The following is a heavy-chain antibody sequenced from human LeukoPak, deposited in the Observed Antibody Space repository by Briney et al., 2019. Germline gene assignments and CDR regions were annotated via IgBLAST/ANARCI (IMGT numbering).Heavy chain of an antibody. Sequence: GGSLRLSCAASGFTFSNAWMNWVRQAPGKGLEWVGRIKSKTDGGATDYAAPVKGRFTISRDDSKNTLYLQMNSLKTEDTAVYYCITDHYYYDSSGYPEKTPYYWGQGTLVTVSS. D-gene: IGHD3-22*01. CDR3: ITDHYYYDSSGYPEKTPYY. V-gene: IGHV3-15*07. J-gene: IGHJ4*02. CDR2: IKSKTDGGAT. CDR1: GFTFSNAW.